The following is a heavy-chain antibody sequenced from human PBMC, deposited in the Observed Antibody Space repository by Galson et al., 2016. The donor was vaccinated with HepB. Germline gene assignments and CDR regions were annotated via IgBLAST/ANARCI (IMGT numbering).Heavy chain of an antibody. J-gene: IGHJ5*02. D-gene: IGHD4-17*01. V-gene: IGHV3-23*01. CDR3: ARDGNADSP. Sequence: SLRLSCAASGFSFSSYAMSWARQAPGKGLEWVSTITGSGGTTYYADSVKGRFTISRDHSKNTLYLQMNSLRVEDTAVYYCARDGNADSPWGQGTLVTVSS. CDR2: ITGSGGTT. CDR1: GFSFSSYA.